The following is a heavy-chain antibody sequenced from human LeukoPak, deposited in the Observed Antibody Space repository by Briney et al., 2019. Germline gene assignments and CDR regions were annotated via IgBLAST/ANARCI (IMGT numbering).Heavy chain of an antibody. J-gene: IGHJ4*02. CDR2: IHKDGSET. Sequence: GGSLRLSCVASGFTFSSYWMSWVRQAPGKGLEWVANIHKDGSETYFVDSVKGRFTMSRDNAENSLSLQMSSLKAEDTAIYYCARLDYSRVYVYWGQGTLVTVSS. V-gene: IGHV3-7*01. CDR3: ARLDYSRVYVY. D-gene: IGHD4-11*01. CDR1: GFTFSSYW.